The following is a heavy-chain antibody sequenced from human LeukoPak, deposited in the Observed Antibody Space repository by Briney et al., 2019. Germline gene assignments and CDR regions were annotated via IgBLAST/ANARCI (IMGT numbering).Heavy chain of an antibody. V-gene: IGHV3-74*01. Sequence: XXMXXVRQXPGXGLVWVSRINEGGSSTSYAESVRGRFTISRDNAKNTLYLQMNSLRAEDTAVYYCTRDTFGARDSWGQGTLVTVSS. CDR2: INEGGSST. CDR1: XX. D-gene: IGHD3-10*01. CDR3: TRDTFGARDS. J-gene: IGHJ4*02.